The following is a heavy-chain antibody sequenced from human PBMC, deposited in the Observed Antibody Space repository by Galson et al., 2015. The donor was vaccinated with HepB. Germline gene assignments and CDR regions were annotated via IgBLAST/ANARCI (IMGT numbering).Heavy chain of an antibody. D-gene: IGHD4-17*01. V-gene: IGHV2-5*02. CDR1: VFSLSTSGVG. CDR2: IHWDDDK. J-gene: IGHJ4*02. Sequence: PALVKPTQTLTLTCTFSVFSLSTSGVGVGWIRQPPGKALEWLAPIHWDDDKRYSPSLKSRLTITKDTPKNQVVLTMTNMDPVDTATYYCAHRGAYDYGSGAYFDYWGQGTVVTVSS. CDR3: AHRGAYDYGSGAYFDY.